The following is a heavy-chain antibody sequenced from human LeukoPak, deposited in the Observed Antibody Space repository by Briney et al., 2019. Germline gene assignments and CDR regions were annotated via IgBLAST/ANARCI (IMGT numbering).Heavy chain of an antibody. CDR3: ARADSSSWSNVLDAFDI. CDR2: IYYSGST. J-gene: IGHJ3*02. Sequence: KASETLSLTCTVSGGSISSGGYYWSWIRQHPGKGLEWIGYIYYSGSTYYNPSLKSRVTISVDTSKNQFSLKLSSVTAADTAVYYCARADSSSWSNVLDAFDIWGQGTMVTVSS. D-gene: IGHD6-13*01. V-gene: IGHV4-31*03. CDR1: GGSISSGGYY.